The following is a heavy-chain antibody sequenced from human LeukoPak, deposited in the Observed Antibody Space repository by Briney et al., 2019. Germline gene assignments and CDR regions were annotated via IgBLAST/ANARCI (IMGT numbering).Heavy chain of an antibody. CDR3: ARVAAAGTQWDY. V-gene: IGHV1-2*02. D-gene: IGHD6-13*01. Sequence: GASVKVSCKXSGYTFTGYYMHWVRQAPGQGLEWMGRINPNSGGTNYAQKFQGRVTMTRDTSISTAYMELSRLRSDDTAMYYCARVAAAGTQWDYWGQGTLVTVSS. CDR1: GYTFTGYY. CDR2: INPNSGGT. J-gene: IGHJ4*02.